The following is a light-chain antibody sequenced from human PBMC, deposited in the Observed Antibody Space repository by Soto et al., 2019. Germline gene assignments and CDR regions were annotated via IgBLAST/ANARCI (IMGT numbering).Light chain of an antibody. J-gene: IGKJ5*01. CDR2: DVS. CDR3: RQYNNWPFS. Sequence: DIVMTQSPDTLCFPPGERATLTCRAGQGVTTNFAWYQQKSGQSPRLLIYDVSIRATGVPARFSATGSETDFTLTISGLESGDSAVYFCRQYNNWPFSFGQGTRLEI. V-gene: IGKV3-15*01. CDR1: QGVTTN.